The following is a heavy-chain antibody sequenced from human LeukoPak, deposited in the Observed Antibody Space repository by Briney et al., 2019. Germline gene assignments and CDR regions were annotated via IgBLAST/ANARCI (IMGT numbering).Heavy chain of an antibody. CDR2: IYYSGST. CDR1: GGSISSGDYY. D-gene: IGHD3-3*01. CDR3: ARDRITIFGVVQNWFDP. J-gene: IGHJ5*02. Sequence: SQTLSLTCTVSGGSISSGDYYWSWIRQPPGKGLEWIGYIYYSGSTYYNPSLKSRVTISVDTSKNQFSLKLSSVTAADTAVYYCARDRITIFGVVQNWFDPWGQGTLVTVYS. V-gene: IGHV4-30-4*08.